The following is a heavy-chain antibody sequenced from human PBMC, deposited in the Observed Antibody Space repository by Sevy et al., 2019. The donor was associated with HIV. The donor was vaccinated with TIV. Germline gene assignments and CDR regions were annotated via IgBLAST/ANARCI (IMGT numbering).Heavy chain of an antibody. V-gene: IGHV3-30*18. J-gene: IGHJ4*02. Sequence: GGYLRLSCAASGFTFSSYGMHWVRQAPGKGLEWVAVISYDGSNKYYADSVKGRFTISRDNSKNTLYLQMNSLRAEDTAVYYCAKVPKNQYGGLDYWGQGTLVTVSS. CDR3: AKVPKNQYGGLDY. D-gene: IGHD4-17*01. CDR2: ISYDGSNK. CDR1: GFTFSSYG.